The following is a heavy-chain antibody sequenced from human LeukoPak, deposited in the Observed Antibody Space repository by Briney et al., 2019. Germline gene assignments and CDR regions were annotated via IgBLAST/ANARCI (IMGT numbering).Heavy chain of an antibody. CDR1: GGSISSYY. V-gene: IGHV4-59*01. CDR2: IYYSGST. J-gene: IGHJ6*03. Sequence: PSETLSLTCTVSGGSISSYYWSWIRQPPGKGLEWLGYIYYSGSTNYNPSLKSRVTISVDTSKNQFSLKLSSVTAADTAVYYCAREIVVVPAAHATYYYYYMDVWGKGTTVTVSS. D-gene: IGHD2-2*01. CDR3: AREIVVVPAAHATYYYYYMDV.